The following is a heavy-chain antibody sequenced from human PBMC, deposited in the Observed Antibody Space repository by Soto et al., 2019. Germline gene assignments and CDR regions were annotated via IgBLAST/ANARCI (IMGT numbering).Heavy chain of an antibody. Sequence: GASVKVSCKASGGTFSSYAISWVRQAPGQGLEWMGGIIPIFGTANYAQKFQGRVTMTEDTSTDTAYMELSSLRSEDTAVYYCATEKPYSSSWSRPFDPWGQGTLVTVSS. D-gene: IGHD6-13*01. CDR1: GGTFSSYA. J-gene: IGHJ5*02. CDR3: ATEKPYSSSWSRPFDP. CDR2: IIPIFGTA. V-gene: IGHV1-69*06.